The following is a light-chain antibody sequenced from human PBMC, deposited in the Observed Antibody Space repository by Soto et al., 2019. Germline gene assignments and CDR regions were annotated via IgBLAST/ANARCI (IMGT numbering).Light chain of an antibody. Sequence: EIVLTHSPGTLSLSPCERATLSRSTSQSVSNNYLAWYQQKPGQAPRLLIYGASSRATGIPDRFSGSGSGTDFTLTISRLEPEDFAVYYCQQYNNWPETFGQGTKV. V-gene: IGKV3-20*01. CDR3: QQYNNWPET. CDR2: GAS. J-gene: IGKJ1*01. CDR1: QSVSNNY.